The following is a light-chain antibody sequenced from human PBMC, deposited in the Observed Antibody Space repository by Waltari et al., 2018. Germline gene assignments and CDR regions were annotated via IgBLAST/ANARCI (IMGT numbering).Light chain of an antibody. CDR2: DAS. V-gene: IGKV3-20*01. J-gene: IGKJ1*01. Sequence: EIVFTQSLDTLSFSPGERATPSCGASQSVSKYLAWYQQKPGQAPRLLIYDASIRATGIPDRFSGSGWGTDFSLTISSLEPEDFAVYYCQKYGTLPATFGHGSKVQ. CDR3: QKYGTLPAT. CDR1: QSVSKY.